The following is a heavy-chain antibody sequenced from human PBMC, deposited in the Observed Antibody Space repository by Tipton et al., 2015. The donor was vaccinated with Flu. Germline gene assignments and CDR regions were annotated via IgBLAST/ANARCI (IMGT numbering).Heavy chain of an antibody. J-gene: IGHJ3*02. CDR1: GGSISSGSYY. CDR2: IYTSGST. D-gene: IGHD3-22*01. Sequence: TLSLTCTVSGGSISSGSYYWSWIRQPAGKGLEWIGRIYTSGSTHYNPSLKSRVTISVDTSKNQFSLKLSSETAADTAGYYCARGVIYYDSSRPITDAFDIWCQGTIVTVSS. V-gene: IGHV4-61*02. CDR3: ARGVIYYDSSRPITDAFDI.